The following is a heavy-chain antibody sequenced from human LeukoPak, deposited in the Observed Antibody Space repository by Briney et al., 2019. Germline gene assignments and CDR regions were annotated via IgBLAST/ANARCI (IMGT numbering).Heavy chain of an antibody. D-gene: IGHD1-26*01. J-gene: IGHJ4*02. Sequence: GGSLRLSCTVSGFTVSSNSMSWVRQAPGKGLEWVSFIYSGGNTHYSDSVKGRFTISRDNSKNTLYLQMNSLRAEDTAVYYCANDARSGSYWYDYWGQGTLVTVSS. CDR1: GFTVSSNS. CDR2: IYSGGNT. V-gene: IGHV3-53*01. CDR3: ANDARSGSYWYDY.